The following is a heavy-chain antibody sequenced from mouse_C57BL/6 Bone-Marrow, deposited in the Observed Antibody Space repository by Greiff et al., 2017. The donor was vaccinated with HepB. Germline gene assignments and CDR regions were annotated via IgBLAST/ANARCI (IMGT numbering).Heavy chain of an antibody. CDR2: ISYDGSN. CDR1: GYSITSGYY. D-gene: IGHD1-1*01. V-gene: IGHV3-6*01. CDR3: AREGYYYGSSYSAAWFAY. J-gene: IGHJ3*01. Sequence: EVQLQESGPGLVKPSQSLSLTCSVTGYSITSGYYWNWIRQFPGNKLEWMGYISYDGSNNYNPSPKNRISITRDTSKNQFFLKLNSVTTEDTATYYGAREGYYYGSSYSAAWFAYWGQGTLVTVSA.